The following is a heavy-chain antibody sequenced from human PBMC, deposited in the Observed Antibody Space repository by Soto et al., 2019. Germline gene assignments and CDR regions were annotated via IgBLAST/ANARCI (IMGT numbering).Heavy chain of an antibody. CDR1: GFTVSSNY. CDR3: ARAATEYYYGSGSSLGAFDI. CDR2: IYSGGST. Sequence: PGGSLRLSCAASGFTVSSNYMSWVRQAPGKGLEWVSVIYSGGSTYYADSVKGRFTISRDNSKNTLYLQMNSLRAEDTAVYYCARAATEYYYGSGSSLGAFDIWGQGTMVTVSS. D-gene: IGHD3-10*01. V-gene: IGHV3-66*01. J-gene: IGHJ3*02.